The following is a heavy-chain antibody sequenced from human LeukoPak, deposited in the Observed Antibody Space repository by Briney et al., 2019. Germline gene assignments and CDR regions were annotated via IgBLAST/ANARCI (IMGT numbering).Heavy chain of an antibody. Sequence: SETLSLTCAVYGGSFSGYYWSWIRQPPGKGLEWIGEINHSGSTNYNPSLKSRVTISVDTSKNQFSLKLSSVTAADTAVYYCARASGHPATMYYFDYWGQGTLVTVSS. J-gene: IGHJ4*02. V-gene: IGHV4-34*01. CDR2: INHSGST. D-gene: IGHD3-10*02. CDR3: ARASGHPATMYYFDY. CDR1: GGSFSGYY.